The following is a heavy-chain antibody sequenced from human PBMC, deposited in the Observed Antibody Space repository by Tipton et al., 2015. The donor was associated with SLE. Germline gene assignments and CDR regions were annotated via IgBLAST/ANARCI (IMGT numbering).Heavy chain of an antibody. Sequence: TLSLTCSVSGDSVANSYWSWIRQPPGKGLEWIGYVYYSGTTDYNPSLKSRVTISVDTSKNQFSLNLRSVTTADTAFYYCARTPGSRGSAVWLDSWGRGILVTVSS. J-gene: IGHJ5*01. D-gene: IGHD3-10*01. V-gene: IGHV4-59*02. CDR2: VYYSGTT. CDR3: ARTPGSRGSAVWLDS. CDR1: GDSVANSY.